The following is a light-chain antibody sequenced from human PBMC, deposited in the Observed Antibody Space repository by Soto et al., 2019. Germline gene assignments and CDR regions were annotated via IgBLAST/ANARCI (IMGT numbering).Light chain of an antibody. CDR1: QSVSSY. Sequence: EIVLTQSPATLSLSPGERATLSCRASQSVSSYLAWYQQKPGQAPRLLIYDASNRATVIPARFSGSGSGTDFTLTISSLEPEDFAVYYCQQRSNSPTFGQGTKLEIK. CDR3: QQRSNSPT. CDR2: DAS. V-gene: IGKV3-11*01. J-gene: IGKJ2*01.